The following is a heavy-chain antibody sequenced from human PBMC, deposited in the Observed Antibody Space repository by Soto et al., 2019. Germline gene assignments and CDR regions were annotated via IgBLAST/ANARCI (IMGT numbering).Heavy chain of an antibody. J-gene: IGHJ5*02. V-gene: IGHV4-4*02. CDR2: IDHSVST. CDR1: GGSISSSNW. Sequence: SETLSLTCAVSGGSISSSNWWSWDRQPPGKGLEWIWEIDHSVSTNYNPSLKSRGTISVDKSKNQFSLKLSSVTAADTAVYYCARDGRYCSSTSCLNWLDPCGQRTLVTVSS. D-gene: IGHD2-2*01. CDR3: ARDGRYCSSTSCLNWLDP.